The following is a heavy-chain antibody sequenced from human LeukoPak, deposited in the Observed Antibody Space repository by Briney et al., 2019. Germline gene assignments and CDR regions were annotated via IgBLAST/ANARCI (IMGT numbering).Heavy chain of an antibody. CDR2: IYTSGST. Sequence: SETLSLTCTVSGGSISSYYWSWIRQPAGKELEWIGRIYTSGSTNYNPSLKSRVTMSVDTSKNQFSLKLSSVTAADTAVYYCARFGSSTTYYYYMDVWGKGTTVTVSS. D-gene: IGHD2-2*01. CDR3: ARFGSSTTYYYYMDV. J-gene: IGHJ6*03. CDR1: GGSISSYY. V-gene: IGHV4-4*07.